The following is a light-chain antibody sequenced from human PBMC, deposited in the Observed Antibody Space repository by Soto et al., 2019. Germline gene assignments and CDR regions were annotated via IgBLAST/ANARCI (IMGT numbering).Light chain of an antibody. CDR2: DVS. CDR3: SSYTSSSTALYV. V-gene: IGLV2-14*01. Sequence: QSALTQPASVSGSPGQSITISCTGTSSDVGGYNYVSWYQQHPGKAPKLMIYDVSNRPSGVSNRFSGSKSGNTASLTISGRQAEDEADYYCSSYTSSSTALYVFGTGTKVTVL. CDR1: SSDVGGYNY. J-gene: IGLJ1*01.